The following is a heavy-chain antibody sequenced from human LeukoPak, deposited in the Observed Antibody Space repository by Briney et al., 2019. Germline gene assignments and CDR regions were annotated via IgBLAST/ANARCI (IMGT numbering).Heavy chain of an antibody. Sequence: PSETLSLTSTVSGGSISSSSYYWGWIRQPPGKGLEWIGSIYYSGSTYYNPSLKSRVTISVDTSKNQFSLKLSSVTAADTAVYYCARQSGSGFANYYYGMDVWGQGTTVTVSS. CDR2: IYYSGST. V-gene: IGHV4-39*01. D-gene: IGHD6-25*01. CDR3: ARQSGSGFANYYYGMDV. CDR1: GGSISSSSYY. J-gene: IGHJ6*02.